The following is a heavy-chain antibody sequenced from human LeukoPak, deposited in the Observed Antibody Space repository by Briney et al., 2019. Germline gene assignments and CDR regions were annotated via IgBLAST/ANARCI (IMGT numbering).Heavy chain of an antibody. CDR3: ARDFGQQLLGKYYYYG. Sequence: GGSLRPSCAASGFTFSSYSMNWVRQAPGKGLEWVSSIGSGSNYIDYADSVKGRFTISRDNAKNSLSLQMNSPRAEDTAVYYCARDFGQQLLGKYYYYG. D-gene: IGHD6-13*01. CDR1: GFTFSSYS. CDR2: IGSGSNYI. V-gene: IGHV3-21*01. J-gene: IGHJ6*01.